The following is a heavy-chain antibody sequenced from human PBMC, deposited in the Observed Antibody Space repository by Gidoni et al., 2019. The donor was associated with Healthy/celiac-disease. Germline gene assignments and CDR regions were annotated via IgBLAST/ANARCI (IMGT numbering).Heavy chain of an antibody. Sequence: QLQLQESGPGLVQPSETLSLPCTVSGGSISSSSYYWGWIRQPPGKGLDWIGSIYYSGSTYYNPSPKSRVTISVDTSKNQFSLKLSSVTAADTAVYYGASTPTRGGWTWGQGTLVTVSS. CDR1: GGSISSSSYY. D-gene: IGHD2-15*01. J-gene: IGHJ5*02. CDR3: ASTPTRGGWT. V-gene: IGHV4-39*01. CDR2: IYYSGST.